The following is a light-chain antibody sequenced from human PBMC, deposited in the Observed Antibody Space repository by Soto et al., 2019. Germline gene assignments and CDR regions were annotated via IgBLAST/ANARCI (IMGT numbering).Light chain of an antibody. CDR1: QSVSSNS. CDR2: GAS. CDR3: QQYGNSPQT. J-gene: IGKJ1*01. V-gene: IGKV3-20*01. Sequence: EIVLTQSPGTLSLSPGERGSLSCRASQSVSSNSLAWYQQKPGQAPRLLVYGASTKATDMPGRFSGRGSGTEFTLTISRLEPEDFAVYYCQQYGNSPQTFGQGTKVDIK.